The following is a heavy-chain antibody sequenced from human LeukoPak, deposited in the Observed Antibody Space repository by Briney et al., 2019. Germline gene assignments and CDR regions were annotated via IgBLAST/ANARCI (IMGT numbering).Heavy chain of an antibody. CDR3: AREWGSGIPDY. D-gene: IGHD2-15*01. V-gene: IGHV4-39*07. CDR1: GGSVSSKSYY. Sequence: SETLSLTCTVSGGSVSSKSYYWGWIRQPPGKGLEWIGSVYHSGSTYYNPSLKSRVTISVDTSKNQFSLKLSSVTAADTAVYYCAREWGSGIPDYWGQGTLVTVSS. CDR2: VYHSGST. J-gene: IGHJ4*02.